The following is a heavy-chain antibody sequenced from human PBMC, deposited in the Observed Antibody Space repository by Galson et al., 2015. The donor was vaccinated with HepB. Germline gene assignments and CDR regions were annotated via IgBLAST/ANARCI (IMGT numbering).Heavy chain of an antibody. V-gene: IGHV3-48*02. D-gene: IGHD6-6*01. CDR1: GFTFSSYS. CDR2: ISSSSSTI. CDR3: ARDNPVGSSSYTPAMDV. Sequence: SLRLSCAASGFTFSSYSMNWVRQAPGKGLEWVSYISSSSSTIYYADSVKGRFTISRDNAKNSLYLQMNSLRDEDTAVYYCARDNPVGSSSYTPAMDVWGKGTTVTVSS. J-gene: IGHJ6*03.